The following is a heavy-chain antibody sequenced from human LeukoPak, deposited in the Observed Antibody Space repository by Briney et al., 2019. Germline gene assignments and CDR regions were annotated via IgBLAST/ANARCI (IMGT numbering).Heavy chain of an antibody. D-gene: IGHD6-6*01. J-gene: IGHJ4*02. Sequence: PSETLSLTCTVSGGSISSGDYYWSWIRQPPGKGLEWIGYIYYSGSTYYNPSLKSRVTISVDTSKNQFSLKLRSVTAADTAMYYCARLSIAALERGESDYWGQGTLVTVSS. CDR3: ARLSIAALERGESDY. V-gene: IGHV4-30-4*02. CDR2: IYYSGST. CDR1: GGSISSGDYY.